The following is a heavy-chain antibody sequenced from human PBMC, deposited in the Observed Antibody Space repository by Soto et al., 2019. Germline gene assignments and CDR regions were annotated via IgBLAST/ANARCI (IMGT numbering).Heavy chain of an antibody. J-gene: IGHJ3*02. CDR3: ASQDPNSSSSGNDAFDI. V-gene: IGHV5-51*01. CDR1: GYSFTIYW. CDR2: IYPGDSDT. D-gene: IGHD6-6*01. Sequence: PGASLNISCKGSGYSFTIYWIGWVRQMPGKGLEWMGIIYPGDSDTRYSPSFQGQVTISADKSISTAYLQWSSLKASDTAMYYCASQDPNSSSSGNDAFDIWGQGTMVTVSS.